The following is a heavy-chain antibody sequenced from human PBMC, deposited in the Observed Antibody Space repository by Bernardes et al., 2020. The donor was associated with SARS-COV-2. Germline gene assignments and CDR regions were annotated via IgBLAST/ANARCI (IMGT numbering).Heavy chain of an antibody. V-gene: IGHV1-18*01. CDR1: GYTFTTYG. CDR3: ARGSPLLSYYGMDV. J-gene: IGHJ6*02. CDR2: ISAYNGNT. D-gene: IGHD2-21*01. Sequence: ASVKVSCKASGYTFTTYGISWVRQAPGQGLEWMGWISAYNGNTNYAQKLQGRVTMTRDTSVSTAYMEVNRLTSDDTAIYYCARGSPLLSYYGMDVWGQGTTVTVSS.